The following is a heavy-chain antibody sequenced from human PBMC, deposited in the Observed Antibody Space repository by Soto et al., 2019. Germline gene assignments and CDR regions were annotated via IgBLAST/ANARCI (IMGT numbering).Heavy chain of an antibody. D-gene: IGHD5-12*01. Sequence: NPSETLSLTCTVSGGSISSYYWSWIRQPPGKGLEWIGYIYYSGSTNYNPSLKSRVTISVDTSKNQFSLKLSSVTAADTAVYYCAREGYMDIAKRGAFDIWGQGTMVTVSS. CDR2: IYYSGST. CDR1: GGSISSYY. CDR3: AREGYMDIAKRGAFDI. V-gene: IGHV4-59*12. J-gene: IGHJ3*02.